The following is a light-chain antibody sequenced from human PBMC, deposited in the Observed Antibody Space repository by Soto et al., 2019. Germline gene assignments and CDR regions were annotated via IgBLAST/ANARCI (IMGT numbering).Light chain of an antibody. CDR3: QSYDSSLSGSGV. V-gene: IGLV1-40*01. Sequence: QAVVTQPPSVSGAPGQRVTISCTGSSSNIGAGYHVHWYQQLPGTAPKLLIYGSSNRPSGVPDRFSGSKSGTSASLAITGLRAEDEADYYCQSYDSSLSGSGVFGGGTQLTVL. CDR2: GSS. J-gene: IGLJ3*02. CDR1: SSNIGAGYH.